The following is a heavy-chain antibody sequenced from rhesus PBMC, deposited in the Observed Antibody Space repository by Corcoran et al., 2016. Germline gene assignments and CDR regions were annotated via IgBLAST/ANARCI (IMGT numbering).Heavy chain of an antibody. V-gene: IGHV3S5*01. J-gene: IGHJ4*01. Sequence: EVQLVETGGGLVQPGGSLKLSCAASGFTFSSYGMSWVRQAPGKGLEWVSAINSGGGSTYYADAVKGQFTISRDNSTNTLSLQRNSLRAEETAVYYWAKGAGYFDYWGQGVLVTLSS. CDR1: GFTFSSYG. CDR3: AKGAGYFDY. CDR2: INSGGGST.